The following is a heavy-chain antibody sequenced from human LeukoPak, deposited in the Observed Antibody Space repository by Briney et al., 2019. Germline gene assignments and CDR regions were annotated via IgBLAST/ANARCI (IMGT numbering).Heavy chain of an antibody. J-gene: IGHJ4*02. CDR2: ISFDGNNK. Sequence: GGSLRLSCAASGFTFSSYGMHWVRQAPGKGLEWVAVISFDGNNKHYADSVKGRFTVFRDNSRHTLYLQMNSLGPEDTAMYYCATLYDSAGYYRTPNDSWGQGTLVTVSS. CDR1: GFTFSSYG. V-gene: IGHV3-30*19. D-gene: IGHD3-22*01. CDR3: ATLYDSAGYYRTPNDS.